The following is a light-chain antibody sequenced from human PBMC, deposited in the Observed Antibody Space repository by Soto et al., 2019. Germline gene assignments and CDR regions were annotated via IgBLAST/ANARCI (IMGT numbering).Light chain of an antibody. V-gene: IGLV2-23*01. J-gene: IGLJ1*01. CDR3: CSYAGSSYV. Sequence: QSVLTQPASVSGSPGQSITISCTGTSSDVGSYDLVSWYQQHPGKAPKLMIYEGSKRPSGVSNRFSGSKSGNTASLTISGLQAEDEADYYCCSYAGSSYVFVTGTKVTVL. CDR2: EGS. CDR1: SSDVGSYDL.